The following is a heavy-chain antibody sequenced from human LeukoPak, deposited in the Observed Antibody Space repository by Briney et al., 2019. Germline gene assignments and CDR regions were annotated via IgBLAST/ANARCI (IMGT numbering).Heavy chain of an antibody. V-gene: IGHV4-39*07. CDR2: IYYSGST. D-gene: IGHD6-19*01. J-gene: IGHJ4*02. CDR1: GGSISSSSYY. CDR3: ARVRGPMGWYPLDY. Sequence: KPSETLSLTCTVSGGSISSSSYYWGWIRQPPGKGLEWIGSIYYSGSTYYNPSLKSRVTISVDTSKNQFSLKLSSVTAADTAVYYCARVRGPMGWYPLDYWGQGTLVTVSS.